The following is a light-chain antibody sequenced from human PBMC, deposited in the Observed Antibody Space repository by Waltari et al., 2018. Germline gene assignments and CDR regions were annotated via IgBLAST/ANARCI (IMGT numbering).Light chain of an antibody. Sequence: EIIMTQSPATLSLSPGERATLSCRASPRVTNNLAWYQQKPGQAPRLLIYGASTRATSIPARISGSGSGTEFTLTISSLQSEDFAFYYCQQYNNWPLTFGGGTKVENK. CDR1: PRVTNN. V-gene: IGKV3-15*01. CDR3: QQYNNWPLT. J-gene: IGKJ4*01. CDR2: GAS.